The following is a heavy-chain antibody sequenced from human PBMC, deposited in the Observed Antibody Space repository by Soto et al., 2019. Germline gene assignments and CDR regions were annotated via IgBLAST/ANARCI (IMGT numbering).Heavy chain of an antibody. D-gene: IGHD6-25*01. CDR3: ARERADTTIDY. CDR2: IIPIIGVA. Sequence: QVQLVQSGAEVKKPGSSVKVSCKASVDTFSSNVLSWVRQAPGQGLEWMGNIIPIIGVATYAQKFRGRVTITADRSTSTVYMELGILRFKDTAVYYCARERADTTIDYWGQGTLVTVSA. J-gene: IGHJ4*02. CDR1: VDTFSSNV. V-gene: IGHV1-69*04.